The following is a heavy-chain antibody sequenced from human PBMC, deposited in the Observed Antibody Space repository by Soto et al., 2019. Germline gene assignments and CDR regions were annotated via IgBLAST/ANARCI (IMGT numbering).Heavy chain of an antibody. D-gene: IGHD2-15*01. Sequence: EVQLVESGGGLVQPGRSLRLSCAASGFTFDDYAMHWVRQAPGKGLEWVSGINWNSGSIGYADSVKGRFTISRDNAKNSLYLQMNSLRAEDTALYYCAKDIRLGLYWSGGNCYPYYFDYWGQGTLVTVSS. CDR1: GFTFDDYA. CDR2: INWNSGSI. CDR3: AKDIRLGLYWSGGNCYPYYFDY. V-gene: IGHV3-9*01. J-gene: IGHJ4*02.